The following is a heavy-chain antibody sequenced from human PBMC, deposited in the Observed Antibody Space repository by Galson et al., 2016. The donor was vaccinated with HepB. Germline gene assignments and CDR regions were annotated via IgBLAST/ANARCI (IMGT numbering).Heavy chain of an antibody. Sequence: TLSLTCTVSGGSISSGSYYWSWIRQPAGKGLGGLGWIGRIHTTGSTNYNPSLQSRVTISVDTSKNQFSLKLSSVTSADTAVYYCAREDGSGGYYYGMDGWGKGPTVTVSS. CDR1: GGSISSGSYY. CDR2: IHTTGST. D-gene: IGHD5-24*01. J-gene: IGHJ6*04. V-gene: IGHV4-61*02. CDR3: AREDGSGGYYYGMDG.